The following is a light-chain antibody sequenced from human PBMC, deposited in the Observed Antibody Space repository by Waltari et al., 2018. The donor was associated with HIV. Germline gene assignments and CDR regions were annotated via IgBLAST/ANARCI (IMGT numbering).Light chain of an antibody. Sequence: QPVLTQSSSASASLGSSVKLTCTLSSRHSGHFLAWHPQHPGKAPRYLMKVDAGCDIYNKGSGVPDRFSGSSSGADRYLTISNVQLEDEADYYCETWDISTWVFGGGTKLTVL. V-gene: IGLV4-60*02. CDR1: SRHSGHF. J-gene: IGLJ3*02. CDR3: ETWDISTWV. CDR2: VDAGCDIY.